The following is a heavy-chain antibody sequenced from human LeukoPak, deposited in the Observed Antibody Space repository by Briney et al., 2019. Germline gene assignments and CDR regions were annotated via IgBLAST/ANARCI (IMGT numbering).Heavy chain of an antibody. J-gene: IGHJ4*02. Sequence: PGGSLRLSCAASGFTFSSYAMSWVRRAPGKGLEWVSAISGSGGSTYYADSVEGRFTISRDNSKNTLYLQMNSLRAEDTAVYYCAKRRFGTQLWPGDAFDYWGQGTLVTVSS. CDR1: GFTFSSYA. D-gene: IGHD5-18*01. CDR3: AKRRFGTQLWPGDAFDY. CDR2: ISGSGGST. V-gene: IGHV3-23*01.